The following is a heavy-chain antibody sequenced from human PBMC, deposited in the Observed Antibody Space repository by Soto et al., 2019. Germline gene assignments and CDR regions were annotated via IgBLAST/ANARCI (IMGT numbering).Heavy chain of an antibody. CDR1: GHTLTELS. V-gene: IGHV1-24*01. Sequence: ASVKVSCKISGHTLTELSIHWVRQAPGKGLEWMGGFDPEGGEAIYAQKWHGRVTVTEDTVTGTAYMELRGLESDDTAVYYCARAEIAVAGTALDYWGQGTLVTVSS. CDR2: FDPEGGEA. D-gene: IGHD6-19*01. J-gene: IGHJ4*02. CDR3: ARAEIAVAGTALDY.